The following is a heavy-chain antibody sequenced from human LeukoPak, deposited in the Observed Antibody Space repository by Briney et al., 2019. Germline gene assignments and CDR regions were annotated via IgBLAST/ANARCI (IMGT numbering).Heavy chain of an antibody. CDR2: INPSGGST. CDR1: GYTFTSYY. D-gene: IGHD3-10*01. J-gene: IGHJ6*02. CDR3: ASRSGSYYYGMDV. V-gene: IGHV1-46*01. Sequence: ASVKVSCKASGYTFTSYYMHWVRQAPGQGLEWMGIINPSGGSTSYAQKLQGRVTMTRDTSTSTVYMELSSLRSEDTAVYYCASRSGSYYYGMDVWGQGTTVTVSS.